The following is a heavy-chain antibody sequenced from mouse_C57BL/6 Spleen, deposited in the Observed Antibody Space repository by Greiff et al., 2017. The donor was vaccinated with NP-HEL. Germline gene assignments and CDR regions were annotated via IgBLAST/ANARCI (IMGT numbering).Heavy chain of an antibody. CDR2: ISYDGSN. V-gene: IGHV3-6*01. Sequence: EVQLQESGPGLVKPSQSLYLSCSATGYSITSGYYWYWIRQSPGNKLEWMGFISYDGSNNYNPSLKNRISITRDTSKNQFFLKLNSVTTEDTATYYCARAWDYEDFDYWGQGTTLTVSS. J-gene: IGHJ2*01. D-gene: IGHD2-4*01. CDR1: GYSITSGYY. CDR3: ARAWDYEDFDY.